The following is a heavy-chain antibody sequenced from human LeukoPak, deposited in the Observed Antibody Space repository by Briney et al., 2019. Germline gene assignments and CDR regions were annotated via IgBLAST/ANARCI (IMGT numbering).Heavy chain of an antibody. Sequence: SETLSLTCTVSGGSISSGDYYWSWIRQPPGKGLEWIGYIYYSGSTYYNPSLKSRVTISVDTSKNQFSLKLSSVTAADTAVYYCARASRLWFGEFHTCDAFDIWGQGTMVTVSS. CDR1: GGSISSGDYY. J-gene: IGHJ3*02. CDR2: IYYSGST. CDR3: ARASRLWFGEFHTCDAFDI. D-gene: IGHD3-10*01. V-gene: IGHV4-30-4*08.